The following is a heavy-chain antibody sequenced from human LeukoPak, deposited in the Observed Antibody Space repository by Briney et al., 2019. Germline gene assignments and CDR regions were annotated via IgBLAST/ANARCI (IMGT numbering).Heavy chain of an antibody. Sequence: ASVKVSCKASGYTFTGYYMHWVRQAPGQGLERMGWINPNSGGTNYAQKFQGRVTMTRDTSISTAYMELSRLRSDDTAVYYCARAFYCSSTSCYANMVDYWGQGTLVTVSS. CDR2: INPNSGGT. CDR3: ARAFYCSSTSCYANMVDY. V-gene: IGHV1-2*02. J-gene: IGHJ4*02. D-gene: IGHD2-2*01. CDR1: GYTFTGYY.